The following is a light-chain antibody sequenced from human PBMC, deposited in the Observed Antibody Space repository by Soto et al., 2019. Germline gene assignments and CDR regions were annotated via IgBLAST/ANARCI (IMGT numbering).Light chain of an antibody. J-gene: IGLJ1*01. V-gene: IGLV2-23*02. CDR2: EVS. CDR1: YSVVGNYNL. Sequence: QSALTQPASVSGSPGQSITISCIGSYSVVGNYNLVSWYQHKPGKAPRLIIYEVSKWPSGLSNRFSGSKSGNTASLTISGLQAEDEADYYCCSHVGGGIYVSGTGTKVTVL. CDR3: CSHVGGGIYV.